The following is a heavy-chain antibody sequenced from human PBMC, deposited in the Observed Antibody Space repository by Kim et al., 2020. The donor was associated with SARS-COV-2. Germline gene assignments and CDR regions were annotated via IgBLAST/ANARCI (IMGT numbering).Heavy chain of an antibody. D-gene: IGHD2-15*01. CDR3: ARHGSCSGGSCWGLGDDS. J-gene: IGHJ4*02. V-gene: IGHV4-39*01. CDR1: GGSISSSSYY. Sequence: SETLSLTCTVSGGSISSSSYYWGWIRQPPGKGLEWIGSIYYSGSTYYNPSLKSRVTISVDTSKNQFSLKLSSVTAADTAVYYCARHGSCSGGSCWGLGDDSWGQRTLVTVSS. CDR2: IYYSGST.